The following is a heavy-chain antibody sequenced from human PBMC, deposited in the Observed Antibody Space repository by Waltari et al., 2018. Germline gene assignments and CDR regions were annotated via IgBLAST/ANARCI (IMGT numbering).Heavy chain of an antibody. V-gene: IGHV4-34*02. Sequence: QVQLQQWGAGLLKPSETLSLTCNVSGGSFSDLYWDWIRQPPGKGLEWIGEVDHSGRTIHNATLRPRVTISLDTSKNQLSLMLNSVTAADTATYYCARSFGWYAFDIWGQGSMVTVSS. CDR3: ARSFGWYAFDI. D-gene: IGHD6-19*01. CDR1: GGSFSDLY. CDR2: VDHSGRT. J-gene: IGHJ3*02.